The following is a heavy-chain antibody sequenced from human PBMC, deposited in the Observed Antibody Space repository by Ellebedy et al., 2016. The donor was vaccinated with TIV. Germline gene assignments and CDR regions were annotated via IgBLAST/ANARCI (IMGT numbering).Heavy chain of an antibody. CDR3: ARESYSGYDSAQYYYYGMDV. Sequence: PGGSLRLSCAASGFTFSSYSMNWVRQAPGKGLEWVSSISSSSSYIYYADSVKGRFTISRDNAKNSLYLQMNSLRAEDTAVYYCARESYSGYDSAQYYYYGMDVWGQGTTVTVSS. D-gene: IGHD5-12*01. CDR2: ISSSSSYI. V-gene: IGHV3-21*01. J-gene: IGHJ6*02. CDR1: GFTFSSYS.